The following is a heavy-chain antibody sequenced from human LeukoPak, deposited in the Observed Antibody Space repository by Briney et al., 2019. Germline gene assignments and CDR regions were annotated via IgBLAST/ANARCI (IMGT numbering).Heavy chain of an antibody. CDR3: VRVRGYWLVRGYLDY. V-gene: IGHV4-39*02. CDR1: GGSMSISSYY. J-gene: IGHJ4*02. D-gene: IGHD6-19*01. CDR2: IYYSGAN. Sequence: SETPSLTCTVSGGSMSISSYYWGWIRQSPGKGPEWIGSIYYSGANHYNPSLKSRVTMSVDTSKNQFSVKLTSVTATDTAVYYCVRVRGYWLVRGYLDYWGQGTQVTVSS.